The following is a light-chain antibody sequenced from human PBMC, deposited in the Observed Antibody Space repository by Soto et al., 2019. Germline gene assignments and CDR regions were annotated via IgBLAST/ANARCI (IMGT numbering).Light chain of an antibody. CDR3: QQSYSIPTWR. V-gene: IGKV1-39*01. CDR1: QSISTY. Sequence: DIRLTPSHATLSASVGDRITITCRASQSISTYLNWYQQKPGEAPTLLVYDSSTLQSGVPSRFSGSGFGAEFTLTVSSLQPEDFATYYCQQSYSIPTWRFGHVTKADI. J-gene: IGKJ1*01. CDR2: DSS.